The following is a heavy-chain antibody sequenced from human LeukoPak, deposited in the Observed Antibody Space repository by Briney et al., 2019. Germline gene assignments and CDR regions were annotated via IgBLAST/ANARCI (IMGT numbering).Heavy chain of an antibody. D-gene: IGHD1-26*01. V-gene: IGHV3-48*01. Sequence: GGSLRLSCAASGFTFSSYSMNWVRQAPGKGLEWVSYISSSSTIYYADSVKGRFTISRDNSKNTLYLQMNSLRAEDTAVYYCAREKAFIVGAMVGYFDYWGQGTLVTVSS. J-gene: IGHJ4*02. CDR1: GFTFSSYS. CDR3: AREKAFIVGAMVGYFDY. CDR2: ISSSSTI.